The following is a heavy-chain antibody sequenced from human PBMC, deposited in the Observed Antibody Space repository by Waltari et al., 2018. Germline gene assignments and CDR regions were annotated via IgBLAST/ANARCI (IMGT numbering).Heavy chain of an antibody. Sequence: QVQLVESGGGVVQPGRSLRLSCAASGSTFSSSAMHWVRQAPGKGLEWVAVISYDGSNKYYADSVKGRFTISRDNSKNTLYLQMNSLRAEDTAVYYCARFPLLMGDAFDIWGQGTMVTVSS. J-gene: IGHJ3*02. V-gene: IGHV3-30-3*01. D-gene: IGHD2-8*01. CDR1: GSTFSSSA. CDR2: ISYDGSNK. CDR3: ARFPLLMGDAFDI.